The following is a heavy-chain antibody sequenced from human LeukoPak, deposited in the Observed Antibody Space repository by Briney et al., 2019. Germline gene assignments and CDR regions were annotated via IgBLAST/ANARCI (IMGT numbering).Heavy chain of an antibody. D-gene: IGHD3-10*01. J-gene: IGHJ6*03. CDR3: ARIQRSMVRGKSYYYYMDV. CDR1: GGSFSGYY. V-gene: IGHV4-34*01. Sequence: PSETLSLTCAVYGGSFSGYYWSWIRQPPGKGLEWIGEINHSGSTNYNPSLKSRVTISVDTSKNQFSLKLSSVTAADTAVYYCARIQRSMVRGKSYYYYMDVWGKGTTVTVSS. CDR2: INHSGST.